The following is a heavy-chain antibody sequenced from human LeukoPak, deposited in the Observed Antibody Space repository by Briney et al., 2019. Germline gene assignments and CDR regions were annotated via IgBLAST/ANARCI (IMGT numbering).Heavy chain of an antibody. Sequence: PSETLSLTCTVSGGSISSGGYYWSWIRQPPGKGLEWIGYIYHSGSTYYNPSLKSRVTISVDRSKNQFSLKLSSVTAADTAVYYCARVDKVRGEIDYWGQGTLVTVSS. CDR1: GGSISSGGYY. CDR3: ARVDKVRGEIDY. CDR2: IYHSGST. D-gene: IGHD3-10*01. J-gene: IGHJ4*02. V-gene: IGHV4-30-2*01.